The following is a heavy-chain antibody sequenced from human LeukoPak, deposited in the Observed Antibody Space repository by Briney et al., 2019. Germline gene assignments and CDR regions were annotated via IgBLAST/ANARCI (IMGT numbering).Heavy chain of an antibody. CDR2: IYYSGST. V-gene: IGHV4-61*01. CDR3: ARDHEVATIRYFDY. CDR1: GGSVSSGSYY. J-gene: IGHJ4*02. D-gene: IGHD5-24*01. Sequence: PSETLSLTCTVSGGSVSSGSYYWSWIRQPPGKGLEWIGYIYYSGSTNYNPSLKSRVTISVDTSKNQFSLKLSSVTAADTAVYYCARDHEVATIRYFDYWGQGTLVTVSS.